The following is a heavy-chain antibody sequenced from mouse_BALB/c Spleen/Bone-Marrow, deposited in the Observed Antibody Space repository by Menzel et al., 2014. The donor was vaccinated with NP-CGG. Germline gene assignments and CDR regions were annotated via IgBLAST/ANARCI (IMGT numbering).Heavy chain of an antibody. CDR3: ARDYYGSSDY. D-gene: IGHD1-1*01. CDR2: INSNGGST. Sequence: EVQRVGSGGGLVQPGGSLKLSCAASGFTFSSYGMSWVRQTPDKRLELVATINSNGGSTYYPDSVKGRFTISRDNAKNTLYLQMSSLKSEDTAMYYCARDYYGSSDYWGQGTTLTVSS. V-gene: IGHV5-6-3*01. J-gene: IGHJ2*01. CDR1: GFTFSSYG.